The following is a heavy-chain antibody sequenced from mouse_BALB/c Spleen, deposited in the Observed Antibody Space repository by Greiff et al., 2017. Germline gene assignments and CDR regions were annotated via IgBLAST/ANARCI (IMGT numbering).Heavy chain of an antibody. J-gene: IGHJ2*01. D-gene: IGHD1-1*02. CDR3: TRLGWDYFDY. Sequence: VQLQQSGAELVKPGASVKLSCKASGYTFTSYYMYWVKQRPGQGLEWIGEINPSNGGTNFNEKFKSKATLTVDKSSSTAYMQLSSLTSEDSAVYYCTRLGWDYFDYWGQGTTLTVSS. CDR2: INPSNGGT. V-gene: IGHV1S81*02. CDR1: GYTFTSYY.